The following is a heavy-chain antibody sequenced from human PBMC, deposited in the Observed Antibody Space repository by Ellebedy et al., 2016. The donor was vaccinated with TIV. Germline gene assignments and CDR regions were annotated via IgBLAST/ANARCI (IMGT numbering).Heavy chain of an antibody. CDR1: GFTFSTYW. CDR2: INNDGSGK. J-gene: IGHJ5*02. Sequence: PGGSLRLSYATSGFTFSTYWMAWVRQAQGKGLEWVASINNDGSGKYYVDSVKGRFTISRDNTKDSLFLQMNSLTAEDTALYYCADFHAAWGQGTLVTVSS. CDR3: ADFHAA. V-gene: IGHV3-7*03.